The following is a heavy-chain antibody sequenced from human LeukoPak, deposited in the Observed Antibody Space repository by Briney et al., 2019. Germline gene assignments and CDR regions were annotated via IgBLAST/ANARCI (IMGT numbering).Heavy chain of an antibody. CDR2: IYYSGST. CDR1: SGSISDYY. Sequence: SETLSLTCTVSSGSISDYYWSWIRQPPGKGLEWIGYIYYSGSTTYNPSLKSRVTMSVDTAKNQFSPKLRSVTAADTAVYYCARGDFCSSSSCYLRPMDVWGKGTTVTVSS. CDR3: ARGDFCSSSSCYLRPMDV. J-gene: IGHJ6*03. V-gene: IGHV4-59*01. D-gene: IGHD2-2*01.